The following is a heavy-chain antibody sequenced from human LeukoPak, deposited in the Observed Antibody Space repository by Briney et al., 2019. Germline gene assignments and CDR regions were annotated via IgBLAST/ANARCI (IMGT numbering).Heavy chain of an antibody. CDR2: IYYSIRT. CDR3: ARIATTVDDMGTYDY. CDR1: RGSISSSDYL. J-gene: IGHJ4*02. Sequence: TLSLTCPVSRGSISSSDYLWGWPRQPPGKGLEWIGSIYYSIRTRYHPSLKSRLPISFETSKNLFSLKLSSVTAADTAIYYCARIATTVDDMGTYDYWGQGTLVTVSS. D-gene: IGHD4-23*01. V-gene: IGHV4-39*01.